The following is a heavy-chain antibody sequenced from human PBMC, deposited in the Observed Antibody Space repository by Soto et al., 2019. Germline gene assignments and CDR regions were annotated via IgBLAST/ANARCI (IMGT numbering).Heavy chain of an antibody. CDR2: ISYDGGNR. D-gene: IGHD1-26*01. CDR3: AKTLLLYSGCNDDS. Sequence: QVQLVESGGGVVQPGTSLRLSCAASGFSFSGYGMHWVRQAPDKGLEWVAIISYDGGNRYYAESVKGRFTISRDNSKNTVFLEMNSLRSEDTAMYYCAKTLLLYSGCNDDSWGQGTQVTVTS. J-gene: IGHJ5*02. V-gene: IGHV3-30*18. CDR1: GFSFSGYG.